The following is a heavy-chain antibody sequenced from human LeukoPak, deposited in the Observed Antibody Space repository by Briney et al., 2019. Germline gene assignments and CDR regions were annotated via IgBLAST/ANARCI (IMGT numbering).Heavy chain of an antibody. V-gene: IGHV4-59*01. D-gene: IGHD6-25*01. Sequence: PSETLSLTCTVSGGFISSYYWSWIRQPPGKGLEWIGYIYYSGSTNYNPSLKSRVTISVDTSKNQFSLKLSSVTAADTAVYYCARGGGPDYYYYGMDVWGQGTTVTVSS. J-gene: IGHJ6*02. CDR3: ARGGGPDYYYYGMDV. CDR2: IYYSGST. CDR1: GGFISSYY.